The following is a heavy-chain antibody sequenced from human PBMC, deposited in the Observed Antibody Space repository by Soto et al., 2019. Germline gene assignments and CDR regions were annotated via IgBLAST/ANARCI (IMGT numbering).Heavy chain of an antibody. V-gene: IGHV1-3*01. Sequence: QVQLVQSGAEVKKPGASVKVSCKASGYTFTSYAMHWVRQAPGQRLEWLGWINAGNGNTKYSQNFQGRVTITRDTSASTAYMELSSLRSEDTAVDYCARILGYCSGGSCDYWGQGTLVTVSS. CDR1: GYTFTSYA. CDR3: ARILGYCSGGSCDY. D-gene: IGHD2-15*01. J-gene: IGHJ4*02. CDR2: INAGNGNT.